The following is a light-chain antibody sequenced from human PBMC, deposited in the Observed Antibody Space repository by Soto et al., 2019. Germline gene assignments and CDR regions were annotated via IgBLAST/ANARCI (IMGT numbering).Light chain of an antibody. CDR2: GAS. J-gene: IGKJ1*01. CDR1: QSVSSSY. CDR3: QQYGRSPRT. Sequence: EIVLAQAPGSLSLSPGERATLSWRASQSVSSSYLAWYQQKPGQAPRLLIYGASSRATGIPDRFSGSGSGTAFILTISRLEPDDFAVYYCQQYGRSPRTFGQGTKVDIK. V-gene: IGKV3-20*01.